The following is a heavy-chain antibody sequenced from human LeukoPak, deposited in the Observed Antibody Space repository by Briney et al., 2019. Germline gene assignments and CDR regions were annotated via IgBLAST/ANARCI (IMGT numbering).Heavy chain of an antibody. J-gene: IGHJ4*02. D-gene: IGHD2-2*01. CDR3: AKDSRTEGYCSSASCATGGLDY. CDR1: RFMFRNYG. Sequence: GGSLRLSCAASRFMFRNYGMHWVRQAPGKGLEWVAVTSYDGNKKFYADSVKGRFTISRDNSKNMLYLQMNSLRAEDTAVYFCAKDSRTEGYCSSASCATGGLDYWGQGTLVTASS. V-gene: IGHV3-30*18. CDR2: TSYDGNKK.